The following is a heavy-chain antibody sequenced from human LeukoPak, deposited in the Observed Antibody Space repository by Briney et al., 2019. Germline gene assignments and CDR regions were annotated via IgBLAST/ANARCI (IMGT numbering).Heavy chain of an antibody. CDR2: INPNSGGT. CDR3: AAQYTGRPNVAFDI. Sequence: ASVKVSCKASGYTFTGDYMHWVRHAPGQGLEWMGWINPNSGGTNYAQKPQGRVTINTDTSTSTAYTELTSLRSDDTAVYYCAAQYTGRPNVAFDIWGQGTMVTVSS. CDR1: GYTFTGDY. D-gene: IGHD1-26*01. J-gene: IGHJ3*02. V-gene: IGHV1-2*02.